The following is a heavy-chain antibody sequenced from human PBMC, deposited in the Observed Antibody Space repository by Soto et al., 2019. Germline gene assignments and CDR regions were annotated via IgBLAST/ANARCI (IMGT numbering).Heavy chain of an antibody. CDR2: INPNSGGT. CDR1: GYTFTGYY. D-gene: IGHD3-9*01. V-gene: IGHV1-2*04. J-gene: IGHJ5*02. Sequence: ASVKVSCKASGYTFTGYYMHWVRQAPGQGLEWMGWINPNSGGTNYAQKFQGWVTMTRDTSISTAYMELSRLRSDDTAVYYCARDAFLFPRYYDMLTGYYRGNWFEPWGQGTLVTVSS. CDR3: ARDAFLFPRYYDMLTGYYRGNWFEP.